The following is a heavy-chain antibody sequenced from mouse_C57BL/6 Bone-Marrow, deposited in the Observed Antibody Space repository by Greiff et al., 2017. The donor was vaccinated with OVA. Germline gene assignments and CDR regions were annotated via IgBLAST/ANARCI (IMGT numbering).Heavy chain of an antibody. V-gene: IGHV1-47*01. Sequence: VHLVESGAELVKPGASVKMSCKASGYTFTTYPIEWMKQNHGNSLEWIGNFHPYNDDTKYNEKFKGKATLTVEKSSSTVYLELSRLTSDDSAVYYCARPGDYDGDWFAYWGQGTLVTVSA. J-gene: IGHJ3*01. CDR3: ARPGDYDGDWFAY. D-gene: IGHD2-4*01. CDR1: GYTFTTYP. CDR2: FHPYNDDT.